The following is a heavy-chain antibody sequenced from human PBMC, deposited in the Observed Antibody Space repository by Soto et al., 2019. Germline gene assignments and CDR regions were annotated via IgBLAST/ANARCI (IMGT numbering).Heavy chain of an antibody. V-gene: IGHV1-8*01. Sequence: GASVKVSCKASGYTFTSYDINWVRQATGQGLEWMGWMNPNSGNTGYAQKFQGRVTMTRNTSISTAYMELSSLRSEDTAVYYCARGLYDYVWGSYRVLDFDYWGQGTLVTVSS. CDR3: ARGLYDYVWGSYRVLDFDY. J-gene: IGHJ4*02. D-gene: IGHD3-16*02. CDR2: MNPNSGNT. CDR1: GYTFTSYD.